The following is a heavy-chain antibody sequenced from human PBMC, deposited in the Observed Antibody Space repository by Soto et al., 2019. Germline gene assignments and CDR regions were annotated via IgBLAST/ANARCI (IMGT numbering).Heavy chain of an antibody. V-gene: IGHV4-59*01. CDR3: ARGRPGYSSSSDY. CDR2: IYYSGST. D-gene: IGHD6-6*01. J-gene: IGHJ4*02. Sequence: LSLTCTVSGGSISSYYWSWIRQPPGKGLEWIGYIYYSGSTNYNPSLKSRVTISVDTTKNQFSLKLSSVTAADTAVYYCARGRPGYSSSSDYWGQGTLVTVSS. CDR1: GGSISSYY.